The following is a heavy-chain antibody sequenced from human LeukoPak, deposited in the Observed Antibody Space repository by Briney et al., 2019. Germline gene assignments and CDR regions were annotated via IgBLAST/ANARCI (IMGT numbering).Heavy chain of an antibody. CDR3: ARMYTAMVTVIDY. J-gene: IGHJ4*02. Sequence: SETLSLTCTASGGSISSYYWSWIRQPPGKGLEWIGYIYYSGSTNYNPSLKSRVTISVDTSKNQFSLKLSSVTAADTAVYYCARMYTAMVTVIDYWGQGTLVTVSS. CDR1: GGSISSYY. D-gene: IGHD5-18*01. V-gene: IGHV4-59*01. CDR2: IYYSGST.